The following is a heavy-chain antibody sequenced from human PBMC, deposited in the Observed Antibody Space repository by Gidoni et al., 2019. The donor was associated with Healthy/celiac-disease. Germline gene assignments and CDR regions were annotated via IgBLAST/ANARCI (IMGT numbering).Heavy chain of an antibody. CDR1: GGSISSSSYY. V-gene: IGHV4-39*01. D-gene: IGHD3-16*01. CDR2: IYYSGST. J-gene: IGHJ3*02. Sequence: QLQLQESGPGLVKPSETLSLTCPVSGGSISSSSYYWGWIRQPPGKGLEWIGSIYYSGSTYYNPSLKSRVTISVDTSKNQFSLKLSSVTAADTAVYYCARHWGAGKRDAFDIWGQGTMVTVSS. CDR3: ARHWGAGKRDAFDI.